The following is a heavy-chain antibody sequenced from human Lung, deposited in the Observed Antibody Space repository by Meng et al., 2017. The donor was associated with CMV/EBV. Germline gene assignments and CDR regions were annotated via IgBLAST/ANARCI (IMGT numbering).Heavy chain of an antibody. Sequence: GESXKISCAASGFTFSSYAMSCGRHAPGKGLEWVSAISGSVVSTYYADSVNGRFTITRDNSKNTRYLQMNSLRAEGTAVYYCAKDFEYSSASGEFDYWGQGTMVTVPS. J-gene: IGHJ4*02. CDR3: AKDFEYSSASGEFDY. CDR2: ISGSVVST. CDR1: GFTFSSYA. D-gene: IGHD6-6*01. V-gene: IGHV3-23*01.